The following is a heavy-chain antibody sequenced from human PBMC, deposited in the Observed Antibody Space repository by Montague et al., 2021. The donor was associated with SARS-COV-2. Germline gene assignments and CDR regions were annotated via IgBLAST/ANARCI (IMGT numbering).Heavy chain of an antibody. V-gene: IGHV4-59*01. CDR2: IYYSGST. J-gene: IGHJ4*02. CDR3: ARVFPRWLQFDPYFDY. CDR1: GGFISNYY. Sequence: SETLSLTCTVSGGFISNYYWSWIRQPPGKGLEWIGYIYYSGSTNYNPSLKSRVTISVDTSENQFSLKLSSVTAADTAVYYCARVFPRWLQFDPYFDYWGQGTLVTVSS. D-gene: IGHD5-24*01.